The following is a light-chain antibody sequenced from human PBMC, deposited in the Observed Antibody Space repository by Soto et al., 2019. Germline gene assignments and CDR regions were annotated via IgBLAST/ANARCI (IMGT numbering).Light chain of an antibody. Sequence: VLSHSPGTFFLTPGERATLSCRASQSVSSSYLAWYQQKPGQPPRLLIYGSSSRATGIPDRFSGSGSGTDFTLTISRLEPEDFAVYYCQQNGSPGTFGQGTRVEIK. CDR2: GSS. J-gene: IGKJ1*01. CDR3: QQNGSPGT. CDR1: QSVSSSY. V-gene: IGKV3-20*01.